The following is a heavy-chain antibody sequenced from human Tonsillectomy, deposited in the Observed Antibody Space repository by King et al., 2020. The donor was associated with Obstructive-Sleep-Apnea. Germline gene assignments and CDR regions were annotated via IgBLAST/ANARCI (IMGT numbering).Heavy chain of an antibody. V-gene: IGHV3-23*04. J-gene: IGHJ3*02. CDR3: AKDFSSGSFLPTSDAFDI. D-gene: IGHD1-26*01. Sequence: VQLVESGGGLVQPGGSLRLSCAASGFTFSNYAMSWVRQAPGKGLEWVSAISGSGGSTYYPDSVRGRFTISRDNSKNTLYLQMNSLRAEDTAVYYWAKDFSSGSFLPTSDAFDIWGQGTMVTVSS. CDR2: ISGSGGST. CDR1: GFTFSNYA.